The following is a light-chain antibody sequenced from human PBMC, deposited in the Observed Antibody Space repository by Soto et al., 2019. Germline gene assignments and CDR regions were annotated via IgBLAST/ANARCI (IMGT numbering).Light chain of an antibody. CDR1: QSVSSN. J-gene: IGKJ5*01. CDR3: QQYHNWPPIT. V-gene: IGKV3-15*01. CDR2: GAS. Sequence: EIVMTQSPATLSVSPGERATLSCRASQSVSSNLAWYQQKPGQAPKLLIYGASTRATGIPARFSGSGSGTEFTLTISSMQSEDVAVYYCQQYHNWPPITFGQGTRLEIK.